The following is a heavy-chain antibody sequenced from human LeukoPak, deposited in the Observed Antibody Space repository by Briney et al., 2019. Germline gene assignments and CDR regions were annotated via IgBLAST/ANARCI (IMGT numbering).Heavy chain of an antibody. CDR3: ARDRYSSRWYRGEYYYMDV. V-gene: IGHV3-7*01. Sequence: GGSLRLSCAASGCTFSSYWMSWVRQAPGKGLEWVANIKPDGSEKYYVYSVKGRFTISRNNAKNSLYMQMSRLRAEDTAVYYCARDRYSSRWYRGEYYYMDVWGKGTMVTVSS. CDR2: IKPDGSEK. D-gene: IGHD6-13*01. CDR1: GCTFSSYW. J-gene: IGHJ6*03.